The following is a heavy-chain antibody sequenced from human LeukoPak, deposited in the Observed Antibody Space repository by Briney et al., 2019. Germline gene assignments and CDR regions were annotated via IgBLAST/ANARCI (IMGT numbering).Heavy chain of an antibody. V-gene: IGHV3-30*04. Sequence: GSLRLSCAASGFTFSSYAMHWVRQAPGKGLEWVAVISYDGSNKYYADSVKGRFTISRDNSKNTLYLQMNSLRAEDTAVYYCARVGSDWFDPWGQGTLVTVSS. CDR3: ARVGSDWFDP. J-gene: IGHJ5*02. D-gene: IGHD3-16*01. CDR1: GFTFSSYA. CDR2: ISYDGSNK.